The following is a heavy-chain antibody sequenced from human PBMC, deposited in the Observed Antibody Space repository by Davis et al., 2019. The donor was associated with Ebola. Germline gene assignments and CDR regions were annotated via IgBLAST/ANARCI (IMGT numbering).Heavy chain of an antibody. Sequence: GESLKISCAASGFTFSSYGMHWVRQAPGKGLEWVAVIWYDGSNKYYADSVKGRFTISRDNSKNTLYLQMNSLRAEDTAVYYCARDKMVTPLYYYYGMDVWGQGTTVTVSS. CDR1: GFTFSSYG. V-gene: IGHV3-33*01. CDR3: ARDKMVTPLYYYYGMDV. CDR2: IWYDGSNK. J-gene: IGHJ6*02. D-gene: IGHD2-21*02.